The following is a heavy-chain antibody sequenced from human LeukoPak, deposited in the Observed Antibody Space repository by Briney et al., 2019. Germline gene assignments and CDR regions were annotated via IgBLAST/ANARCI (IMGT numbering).Heavy chain of an antibody. Sequence: SETLSLTCTASGGSISSYYWSWIRQPPGKGLEWIGYIYDSGSANYNPSLKSRVTISVDTSKNQFSLNLSSVTAADTAVYYCAGGSGWPHFDYWGQGALVTVSS. CDR1: GGSISSYY. D-gene: IGHD6-19*01. J-gene: IGHJ4*02. CDR3: AGGSGWPHFDY. V-gene: IGHV4-59*01. CDR2: IYDSGSA.